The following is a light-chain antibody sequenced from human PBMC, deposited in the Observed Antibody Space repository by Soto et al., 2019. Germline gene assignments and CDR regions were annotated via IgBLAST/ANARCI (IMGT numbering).Light chain of an antibody. CDR1: QTIRSD. CDR3: HHYHTCPLT. V-gene: IGKV3-15*01. Sequence: EIVMTQSPVTLSVSAGERDTLSCRASQTIRSDLAWCQQKPGQAPRLLISDASTRATGITARFNGRGSGTGFTLAISSLQCEDVGIYHCHHYHTCPLTVRGGTKLEIK. J-gene: IGKJ4*01. CDR2: DAS.